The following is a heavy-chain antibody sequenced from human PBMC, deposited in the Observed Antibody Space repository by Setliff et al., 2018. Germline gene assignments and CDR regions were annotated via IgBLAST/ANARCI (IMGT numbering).Heavy chain of an antibody. V-gene: IGHV3-21*01. CDR1: GFTFSSYS. J-gene: IGHJ5*02. D-gene: IGHD2-2*02. CDR2: ISSSSSYI. Sequence: GGSLRLSCAASGFTFSSYSMNWIRQAPGKGLEWVSSISSSSSYIYYADSVKGRFTISRDNAKNSLYLQMNSLRAEDTAVYYCARDSLVVVPAAIPGKSPDNWFDPWGQGTLVTVSS. CDR3: ARDSLVVVPAAIPGKSPDNWFDP.